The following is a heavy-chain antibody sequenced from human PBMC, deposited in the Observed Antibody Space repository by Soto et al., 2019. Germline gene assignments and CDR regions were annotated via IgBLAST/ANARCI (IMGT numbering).Heavy chain of an antibody. CDR2: IWYDGSNK. J-gene: IGHJ6*02. CDR1: GFTFSSYG. CDR3: ARDLFGWVAPPDGGMDV. V-gene: IGHV3-33*01. D-gene: IGHD2-21*01. Sequence: PGGSLRLSCAASGFTFSSYGMHWVRQAPGKGLEWVAVIWYDGSNKYYADSVKGRFTISRDNSKNTLYLQMNSLRAEDTAVYYCARDLFGWVAPPDGGMDVWGQGTTVTVSS.